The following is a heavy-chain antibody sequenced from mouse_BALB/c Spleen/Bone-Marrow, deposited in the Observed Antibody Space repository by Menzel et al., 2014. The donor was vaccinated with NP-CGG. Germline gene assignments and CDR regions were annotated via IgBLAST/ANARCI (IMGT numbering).Heavy chain of an antibody. Sequence: EVQLQQSGPELVKPGASVKISCKTSGYTFTESTINWVKPSHGKSLEWIGGINPNNGATGYNQKFKGKATLTVDKSSSTAYLELRSLTSDDSAVYYCARRDYGPAWFTYWGQGTLVTVSA. CDR3: ARRDYGPAWFTY. CDR2: INPNNGAT. V-gene: IGHV1-18*01. CDR1: GYTFTEST. J-gene: IGHJ3*01. D-gene: IGHD1-1*01.